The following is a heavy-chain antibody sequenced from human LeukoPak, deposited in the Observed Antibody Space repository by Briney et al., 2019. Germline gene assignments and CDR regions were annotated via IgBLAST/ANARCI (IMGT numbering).Heavy chain of an antibody. CDR3: TSSSLAVSAGGVGDY. CDR2: IRSKANSYAT. CDR1: GFTFSGSA. D-gene: IGHD6-6*01. V-gene: IGHV3-73*01. Sequence: PGGSLKLSCAASGFTFSGSAMHWVRQASGKGLEWVGRIRSKANSYATAYAASVKGRFTISRDDSENTAYLQMNSLKTEDTAVYYCTSSSLAVSAGGVGDYWGQGTLVTVSS. J-gene: IGHJ4*02.